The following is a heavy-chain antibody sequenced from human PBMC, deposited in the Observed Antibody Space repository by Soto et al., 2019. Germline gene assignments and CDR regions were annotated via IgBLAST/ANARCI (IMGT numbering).Heavy chain of an antibody. CDR1: GGSIPTSSSY. CDR2: INYSGTT. CDR3: ASLFGLGSYDPYDAFDI. V-gene: IGHV4-39*01. D-gene: IGHD3-22*01. J-gene: IGHJ3*02. Sequence: QLQLQESGPGLVKPSETLALTCTVSGGSIPTSSSYWSWIRQPPGKGLEWIGSINYSGTTYYNPSLKTPVSMSVDTSNNTSTMKLCSETAAVTALYSCASLFGLGSYDPYDAFDIWGQGTMVTVSS.